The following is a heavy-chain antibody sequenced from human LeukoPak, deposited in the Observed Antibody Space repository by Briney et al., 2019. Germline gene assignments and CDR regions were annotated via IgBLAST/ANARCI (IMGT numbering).Heavy chain of an antibody. D-gene: IGHD3-3*01. CDR3: ARHVAWSHYSDY. CDR2: IYYTGST. CDR1: GGSISNSGYY. J-gene: IGHJ4*02. V-gene: IGHV4-39*01. Sequence: SETLSLTCTVSGGSISNSGYYWGWIRQPPGKGLECIGSIYYTGSTYYNPSLKSRVTISVDTSKNQLSLRLSSVTAADSAMYYCARHVAWSHYSDYWGQGTLVTVSS.